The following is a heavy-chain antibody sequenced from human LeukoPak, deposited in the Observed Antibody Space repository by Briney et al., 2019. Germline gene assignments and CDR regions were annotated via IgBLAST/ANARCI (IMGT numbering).Heavy chain of an antibody. D-gene: IGHD1-26*01. V-gene: IGHV4-39*07. CDR1: GGSISSSIYY. Sequence: SETLSLTCTVSGGSISSSIYYWGWIRQPPGKGLEWIGSIYYSGSTYYNPSLKSRVTISVATSKNQFSLRLSSVTAADTAVYYCARGILGSYSVQDKPNDAFDIWGQGTMVTVSP. CDR2: IYYSGST. CDR3: ARGILGSYSVQDKPNDAFDI. J-gene: IGHJ3*02.